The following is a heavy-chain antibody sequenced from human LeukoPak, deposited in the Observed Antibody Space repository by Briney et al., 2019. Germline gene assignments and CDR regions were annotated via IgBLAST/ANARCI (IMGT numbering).Heavy chain of an antibody. CDR2: VSYDGINK. CDR1: GFIFDDYP. CDR3: AKVEGYDFWSFYFDY. Sequence: PGRSLRLSCAASGFIFDDYPIHWVRQGPGKGLEWVAVVSYDGINKIYADSVKGRFTISRDNSKNTLYLQMNSLRAEDTAVYYCAKVEGYDFWSFYFDYWGQGTLVTVSS. V-gene: IGHV3-30-3*01. J-gene: IGHJ4*02. D-gene: IGHD3-3*01.